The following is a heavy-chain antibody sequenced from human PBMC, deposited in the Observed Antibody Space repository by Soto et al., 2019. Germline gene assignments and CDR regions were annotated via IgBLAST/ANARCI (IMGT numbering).Heavy chain of an antibody. CDR2: INPSGGST. CDR1: GYTFTSYY. V-gene: IGHV1-46*01. D-gene: IGHD3-3*01. CDR3: AREYYDFWSGYYRKYFQR. Sequence: QVQLVQSGAEVKKPGASVKVSCKASGYTFTSYYMHWVRQAPGQGLEWMGIINPSGGSTSYAQKFQGRVTMTRDTSTSTVYMELSSLRSEDTAVYYCAREYYDFWSGYYRKYFQRWGQGTLVTVSS. J-gene: IGHJ1*01.